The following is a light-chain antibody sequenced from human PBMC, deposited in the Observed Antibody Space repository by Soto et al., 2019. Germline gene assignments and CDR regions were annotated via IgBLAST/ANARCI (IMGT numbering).Light chain of an antibody. CDR1: SSNIGAGSD. V-gene: IGLV1-40*01. Sequence: QSVLTQPPSVSGAPGQRVTISCSGSSSNIGAGSDVHWYQQLPGTAPKRLIYGNSNRPAGVPDRFSGTKSGTSASLSITGLQAKDEADYYCQSYDSSLSGVVFGGGTKRTVL. J-gene: IGLJ2*01. CDR2: GNS. CDR3: QSYDSSLSGVV.